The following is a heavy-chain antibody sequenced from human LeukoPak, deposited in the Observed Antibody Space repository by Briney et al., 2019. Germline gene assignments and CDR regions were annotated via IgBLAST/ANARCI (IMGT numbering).Heavy chain of an antibody. CDR2: ISPYNGNT. CDR3: ARGGSSGPEGWFDP. CDR1: GYTFTNYG. Sequence: ASVKVSCKASGYTFTNYGITWVRQAPGQGLEWMGWISPYNGNTKYAQKVQGRVTMTTDTSTSTAYRELRSLRSDDTAVYYCARGGSSGPEGWFDPWAQGTLATVSS. D-gene: IGHD6-19*01. V-gene: IGHV1-18*01. J-gene: IGHJ5*02.